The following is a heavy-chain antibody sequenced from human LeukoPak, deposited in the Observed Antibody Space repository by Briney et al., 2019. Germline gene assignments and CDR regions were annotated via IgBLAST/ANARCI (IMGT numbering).Heavy chain of an antibody. D-gene: IGHD2-2*02. CDR3: ARGYYCSSSSCYMSFDY. CDR1: GDSVSSNSAA. Sequence: QTLSLTCAISGDSVSSNSAAWNWIRQPPSGGLEWLGRTYYTSKWYNDYAPSVKGRITINPDTSKNQFSLQLNSVTPEDTAVYYCARGYYCSSSSCYMSFDYWGQGTLVTVSS. V-gene: IGHV6-1*01. J-gene: IGHJ4*02. CDR2: TYYTSKWYN.